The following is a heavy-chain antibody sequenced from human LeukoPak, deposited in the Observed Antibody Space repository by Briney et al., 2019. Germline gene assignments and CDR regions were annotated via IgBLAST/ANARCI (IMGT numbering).Heavy chain of an antibody. CDR2: ISGSGDTL. J-gene: IGHJ4*02. D-gene: IGHD3-22*01. CDR1: GFTFSNHG. Sequence: PGGSLRLSCAASGFTFSNHGMNWVRQAPGKGLEWVSGISGSGDTLYYADSVKGRFTISRDNSKNTLYLQINSLRAEDTAVYYCATSDYYDSSGYYMYYFDYWGQGTLVTVSS. CDR3: ATSDYYDSSGYYMYYFDY. V-gene: IGHV3-23*01.